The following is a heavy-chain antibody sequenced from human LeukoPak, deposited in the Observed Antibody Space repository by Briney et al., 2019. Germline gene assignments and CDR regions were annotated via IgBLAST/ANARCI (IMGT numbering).Heavy chain of an antibody. Sequence: SVQVFCKASGGTISSYAISWVRQDPGHGVVWMGGIIPIFGTANYAQKFQGRVTITADASTSTAYMELSSLSSEDTAAYYCARDVGGGSSYYYYGMDVWGKGTTVTVSS. CDR3: ARDVGGGSSYYYYGMDV. CDR1: GGTISSYA. D-gene: IGHD2-15*01. CDR2: IIPIFGTA. J-gene: IGHJ6*04. V-gene: IGHV1-69*13.